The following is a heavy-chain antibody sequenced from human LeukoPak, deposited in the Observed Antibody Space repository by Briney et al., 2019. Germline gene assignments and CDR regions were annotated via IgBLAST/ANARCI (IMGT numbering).Heavy chain of an antibody. D-gene: IGHD3-16*02. CDR2: ISSSGSTI. CDR3: VRDYRACFDY. V-gene: IGHV3-11*01. J-gene: IGHJ4*02. Sequence: GGSLRLSCAASEFTFSDYYTSWIRQAPGKGLEWVSYISSSGSTIYYADSVKGRFTISRDNAKNSLYLQMNSLRAEDTAVYYCVRDYRACFDYWGQGTLVTVSS. CDR1: EFTFSDYY.